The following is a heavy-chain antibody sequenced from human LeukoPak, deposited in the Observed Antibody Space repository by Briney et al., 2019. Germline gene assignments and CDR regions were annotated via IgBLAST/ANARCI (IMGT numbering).Heavy chain of an antibody. CDR1: GFTFSNYA. J-gene: IGHJ4*02. CDR2: ISYDGSNK. V-gene: IGHV3-30*04. CDR3: AKDSDYGDY. Sequence: GRSLRLSCAASGFTFSNYAMHWVRQAPGKGLEWVAVISYDGSNKYYADSVKGRFTISRDNSKNTLYLQMNSLRAEDTAVYYCAKDSDYGDYWGQGTLVTVSS.